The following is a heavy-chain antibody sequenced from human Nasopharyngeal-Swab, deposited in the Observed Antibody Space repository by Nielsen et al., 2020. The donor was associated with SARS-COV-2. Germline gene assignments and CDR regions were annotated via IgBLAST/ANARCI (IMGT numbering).Heavy chain of an antibody. J-gene: IGHJ6*03. Sequence: QTPSLTRAISGDSVSSSSAAWNWTRHTPSRGLEWLGRTYYRSKWYNDYAESVKSRITTNPHTPKNQFSLHLNSVTPEDTAVYYCARARGAYGDYYYYYYTDVWGKGTTVTVSS. CDR1: GDSVSSSSAA. D-gene: IGHD4-17*01. CDR3: ARARGAYGDYYYYYYTDV. V-gene: IGHV6-1*01. CDR2: TYYRSKWYN.